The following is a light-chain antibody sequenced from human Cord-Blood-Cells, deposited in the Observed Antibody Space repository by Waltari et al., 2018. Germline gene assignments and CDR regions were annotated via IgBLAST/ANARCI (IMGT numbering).Light chain of an antibody. V-gene: IGLV2-14*01. CDR3: SSYTSSSTWV. CDR2: CVS. Sequence: QSALTQPASVSGSPGQSITISCTGTSSDVGGYNYVSWYQQHPGKAPKLMIYCVSNRPSGVSNRFSGSKSGNTASLTISGLQAEDEADYYCSSYTSSSTWVFGGGTKLTVL. J-gene: IGLJ3*02. CDR1: SSDVGGYNY.